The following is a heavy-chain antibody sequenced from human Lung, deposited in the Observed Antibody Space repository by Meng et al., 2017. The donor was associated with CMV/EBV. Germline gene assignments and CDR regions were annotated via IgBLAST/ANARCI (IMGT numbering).Heavy chain of an antibody. Sequence: GESLKISCAASGFTFSNSDMNWVRQAPGKGLEWVSGVSWNGSRTNYADSVKGRFIISRDNSKNTLYLQMNSLRAEDTAVYYCAKGIKKGSGSYYPYGMDVWGQGTTVTVSS. CDR3: AKGIKKGSGSYYPYGMDV. J-gene: IGHJ6*02. CDR2: VSWNGSRT. CDR1: GFTFSNSD. D-gene: IGHD3-10*01. V-gene: IGHV3-19*01.